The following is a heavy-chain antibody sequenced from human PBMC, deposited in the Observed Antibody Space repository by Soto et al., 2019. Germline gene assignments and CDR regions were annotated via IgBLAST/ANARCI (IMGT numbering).Heavy chain of an antibody. CDR1: GYTFIDYY. J-gene: IGHJ4*02. CDR3: ARPPGYISDWYYFDL. D-gene: IGHD6-19*01. Sequence: QVQLVQSGAEVKKPGASVKVSCEASGYTFIDYYMHWVRQAPGQGFEWMGRISPKSGGTNYAQKFQGRVTMTWDTSLNTAYMELSCLISEDTAVYYCARPPGYISDWYYFDLWGQGTLVTVSS. CDR2: ISPKSGGT. V-gene: IGHV1-2*02.